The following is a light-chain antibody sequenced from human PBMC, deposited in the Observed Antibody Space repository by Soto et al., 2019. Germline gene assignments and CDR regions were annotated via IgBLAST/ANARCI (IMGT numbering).Light chain of an antibody. J-gene: IGKJ1*01. CDR1: QSVTTN. Sequence: EVVMTQSAATLSLSPRQRATLSCRASQSVTTNFTWYQQKPCQPHRLLILGASTRATGITERFSGSESGTEFTLTISSLESEDFAVYYSEQYNNWPPETVGRGPAVEFK. V-gene: IGKV3-15*01. CDR2: GAS. CDR3: EQYNNWPPET.